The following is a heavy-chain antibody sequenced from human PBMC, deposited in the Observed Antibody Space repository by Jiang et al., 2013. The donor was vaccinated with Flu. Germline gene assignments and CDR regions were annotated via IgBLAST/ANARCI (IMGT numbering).Heavy chain of an antibody. V-gene: IGHV1-18*04. CDR1: YTFTSYG. Sequence: YTFTSYGISWVRQAPGQGLEWMGWISAYNGNTNYAQKLQGRVTMTTDTSTSTAYMELRSLRSDDTAVYYCARDQVVPAALYYYYGMDVWGQGTTVTVSS. J-gene: IGHJ6*02. CDR3: ARDQVVPAALYYYYGMDV. D-gene: IGHD2-2*01. CDR2: ISAYNGNT.